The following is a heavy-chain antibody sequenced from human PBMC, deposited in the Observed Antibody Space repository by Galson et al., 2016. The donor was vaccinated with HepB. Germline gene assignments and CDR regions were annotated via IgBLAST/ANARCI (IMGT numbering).Heavy chain of an antibody. V-gene: IGHV3-30*03. Sequence: SLRLSCAVSGFTFSNYAIHWIRQPPGKGLEWVAVISNDGSKTDYGDPVKGRFTIYRDNSKSTMYLQMNSLRPEDTAVYFCARDAKSVVGNSIQARFDFWGQGTLVTVSS. CDR3: ARDAKSVVGNSIQARFDF. CDR2: ISNDGSKT. D-gene: IGHD2-2*01. CDR1: GFTFSNYA. J-gene: IGHJ5*01.